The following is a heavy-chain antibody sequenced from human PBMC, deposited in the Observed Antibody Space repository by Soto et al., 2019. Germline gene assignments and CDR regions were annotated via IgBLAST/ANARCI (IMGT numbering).Heavy chain of an antibody. Sequence: SETLSLTCTVSGGSISSYYWGWTRQPPGKGLEWIGYIYYSGSTNYNPSLKSRVTISVDTSKNQFSLKLSSVTAADTAVYYCARGSMVRGVIILPGGMDVWGQGTTVTVSS. J-gene: IGHJ6*02. V-gene: IGHV4-59*01. CDR3: ARGSMVRGVIILPGGMDV. CDR2: IYYSGST. CDR1: GGSISSYY. D-gene: IGHD3-10*01.